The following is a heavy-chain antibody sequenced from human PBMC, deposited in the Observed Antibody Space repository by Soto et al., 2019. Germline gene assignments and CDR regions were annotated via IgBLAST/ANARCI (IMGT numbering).Heavy chain of an antibody. V-gene: IGHV1-3*01. J-gene: IGHJ4*02. CDR2: INAGNGNT. CDR3: AGSIAARRQLGSEFDY. Sequence: ASVKVSCKASGYTFTSYAMHWVRQAPGQRLEWMGWINAGNGNTKYTQKFQGRVTITRDTSASTAYMELSSLRSEDTAVYYCAGSIAARRQLGSEFDYWGQGTLVTVSS. D-gene: IGHD6-6*01. CDR1: GYTFTSYA.